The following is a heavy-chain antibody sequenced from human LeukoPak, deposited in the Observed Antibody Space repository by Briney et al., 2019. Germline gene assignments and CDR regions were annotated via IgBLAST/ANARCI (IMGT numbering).Heavy chain of an antibody. CDR2: IKSKPDGGAM. CDR3: TRDKLELRQFDY. J-gene: IGHJ4*02. CDR1: GFTFSNAW. D-gene: IGHD1-26*01. Sequence: GESLRLSCAASGFTFSNAWMSWVRQAPGKGLEWVGRIKSKPDGGAMDYAAPVKGRFVISRDDSKDMLYLQMNSLKTEDTGVYYCTRDKLELRQFDYWGQGTLVTVSS. V-gene: IGHV3-15*01.